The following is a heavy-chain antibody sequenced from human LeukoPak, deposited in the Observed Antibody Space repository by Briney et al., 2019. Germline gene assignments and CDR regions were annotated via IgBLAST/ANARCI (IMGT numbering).Heavy chain of an antibody. V-gene: IGHV3-23*01. CDR2: ISGSGGST. D-gene: IGHD1-26*01. CDR3: AKDSGSYPNWFDP. CDR1: GFTFSTFW. J-gene: IGHJ5*02. Sequence: PGGSLRLSCAASGFTFSTFWMTWVRQAPGKGLEWVSAISGSGGSTYYADSVKGRFTISRDNSKNTLYLQMNSLRAEDTAVYYCAKDSGSYPNWFDPWGQGTLVTVSS.